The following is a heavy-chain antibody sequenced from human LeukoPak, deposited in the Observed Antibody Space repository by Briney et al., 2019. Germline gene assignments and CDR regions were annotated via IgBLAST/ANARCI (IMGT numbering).Heavy chain of an antibody. Sequence: PGGSLRVSCAACGFSVSTNYMSWVRQAPGKGLQGVSAIFTGGTTYYSDSVRGRFTISRDNSKNTLYLQMNSLRAEDTAVYYCARLSDYDLFFHYWGLGTLVTVSS. CDR2: IFTGGTT. D-gene: IGHD3-9*01. J-gene: IGHJ4*02. CDR3: ARLSDYDLFFHY. V-gene: IGHV3-53*01. CDR1: GFSVSTNY.